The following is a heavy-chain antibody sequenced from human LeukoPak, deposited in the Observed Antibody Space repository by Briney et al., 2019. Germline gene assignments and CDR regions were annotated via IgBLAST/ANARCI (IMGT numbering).Heavy chain of an antibody. Sequence: ASVKASCKASGYTFTSYGISWVRQAPGQGLEWMGRIIPILGIANYAQKFQGRVTITADKSTSTAYMELSSLRSEDTAVYYCALAYSYGLDYWGQGTLVTVSS. V-gene: IGHV1-69*04. J-gene: IGHJ4*02. CDR2: IIPILGIA. CDR1: GYTFTSYG. CDR3: ALAYSYGLDY. D-gene: IGHD5-18*01.